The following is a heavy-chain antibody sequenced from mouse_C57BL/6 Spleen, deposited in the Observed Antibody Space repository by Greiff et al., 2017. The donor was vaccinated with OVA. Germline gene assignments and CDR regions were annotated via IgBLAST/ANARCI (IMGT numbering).Heavy chain of an antibody. V-gene: IGHV1-81*01. J-gene: IGHJ4*01. Sequence: VQGVESGAELARPGASVKLSCKASGYTFTSYGISWVKQRTGQGLEWIGEIYPRSGNTYYNEKFKGKATLTADKSSSTAYMELRSLTSEDSAVYFCARRNGYPQDYYAMDYWGQGTSVTVSS. CDR2: IYPRSGNT. CDR3: ARRNGYPQDYYAMDY. D-gene: IGHD2-2*01. CDR1: GYTFTSYG.